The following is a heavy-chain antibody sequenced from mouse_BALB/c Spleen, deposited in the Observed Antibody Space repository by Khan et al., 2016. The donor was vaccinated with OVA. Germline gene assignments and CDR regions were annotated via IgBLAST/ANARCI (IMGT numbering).Heavy chain of an antibody. Sequence: VQLQQSGPELVEPGASVKMSCKTSGYTFTNYVLHWVKQRPGQGLEWIAYINPDNAGTRYNEIFRGKATLTSDISSTTAYLELGSLTSEDSAVXYCAREASGWDFSFPYWGQGTLVTVSA. V-gene: IGHV1S136*01. CDR3: AREASGWDFSFPY. CDR2: INPDNAGT. D-gene: IGHD4-1*01. J-gene: IGHJ3*01. CDR1: GYTFTNYV.